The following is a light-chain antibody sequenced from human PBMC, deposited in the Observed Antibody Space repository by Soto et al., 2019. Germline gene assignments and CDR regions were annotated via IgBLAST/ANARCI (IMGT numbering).Light chain of an antibody. Sequence: QSVLTQPPSASGTPGQRVTISCSGSSSNIGSNTVNWYQQRPGTAPKLLIYSNNQRPSGVPDRFSGSKAGTSASLAISGLQSEDEADYYCAAWDDSQNGYVFGTGTKVTVL. CDR1: SSNIGSNT. CDR3: AAWDDSQNGYV. CDR2: SNN. J-gene: IGLJ1*01. V-gene: IGLV1-44*01.